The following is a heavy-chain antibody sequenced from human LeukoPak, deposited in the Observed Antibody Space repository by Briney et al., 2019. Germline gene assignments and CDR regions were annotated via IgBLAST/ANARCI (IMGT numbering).Heavy chain of an antibody. CDR1: GFTFSSYA. CDR3: AKDKQRSIFGVVINYFDY. CDR2: ISGSGGST. Sequence: GGSLRLSCAASGFTFSSYAMSWVRQAPGKGLEWVSAISGSGGSTYYADSVKGRFTISRDNAKNSLYLQMNSLRAEDMALYYCAKDKQRSIFGVVINYFDYWGQGTLVTVSS. V-gene: IGHV3-23*01. J-gene: IGHJ4*02. D-gene: IGHD3-3*01.